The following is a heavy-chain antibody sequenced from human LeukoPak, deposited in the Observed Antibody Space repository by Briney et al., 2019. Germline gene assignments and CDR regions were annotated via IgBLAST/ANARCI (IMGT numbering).Heavy chain of an antibody. Sequence: GSLRLSCAASGFTFISYSMNWLRQPPGKGLEWIGSIYYSGSTYYNPSLKSRVTMSVDTSKNQFSLKLSSVTAADTAVYYCARTVVNYFDYWGQGTLVTVSS. J-gene: IGHJ4*02. D-gene: IGHD1-1*01. CDR3: ARTVVNYFDY. CDR2: IYYSGST. CDR1: GFTFISYS. V-gene: IGHV4-59*04.